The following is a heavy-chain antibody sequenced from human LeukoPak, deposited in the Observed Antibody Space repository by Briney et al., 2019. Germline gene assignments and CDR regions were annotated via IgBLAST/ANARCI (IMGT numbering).Heavy chain of an antibody. V-gene: IGHV1-2*02. CDR1: GYTSTGYY. D-gene: IGHD3-10*01. CDR3: ASGADSLSY. J-gene: IGHJ4*02. Sequence: ASVKVSCKASGYTSTGYYIHWVRQAPGQGLEWMGWINPNSGGTNYAQRFQGRVTMTRDTSISTAYMELIRLRSDDSAVYYCASGADSLSYWGQGTLVTVSS. CDR2: INPNSGGT.